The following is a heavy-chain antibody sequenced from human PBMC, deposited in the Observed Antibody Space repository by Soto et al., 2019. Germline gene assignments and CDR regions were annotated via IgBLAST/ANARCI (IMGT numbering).Heavy chain of an antibody. Sequence: SETLSLTCTVSGGSVTNSGYYGGWIRQSPGKGLEWIGSVYYRGRSYSKSSVKSRVTISVDTSKNRFSLSLNSVTASDTAVYFCVSQRTTVPTQAYFDYWGPGALVAVSS. J-gene: IGHJ4*01. CDR2: VYYRGRS. V-gene: IGHV4-39*01. CDR3: VSQRTTVPTQAYFDY. CDR1: GGSVTNSGYY. D-gene: IGHD4-17*01.